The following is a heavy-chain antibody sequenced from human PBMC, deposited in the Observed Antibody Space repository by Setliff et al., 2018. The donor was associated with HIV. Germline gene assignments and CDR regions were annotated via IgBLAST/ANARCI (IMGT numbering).Heavy chain of an antibody. J-gene: IGHJ4*02. Sequence: GASVKVSCKASGYSFSSYGVSWVRQAPGKGLEWMGYFGPQDGETVYAQKFQGRVTMTEDTSTDTAYMELSGLRSEDTAVYYCAIDGAGGWLRPMPDYWGQGTLVTVSS. CDR1: GYSFSSYG. V-gene: IGHV1-24*01. CDR2: FGPQDGET. CDR3: AIDGAGGWLRPMPDY. D-gene: IGHD5-12*01.